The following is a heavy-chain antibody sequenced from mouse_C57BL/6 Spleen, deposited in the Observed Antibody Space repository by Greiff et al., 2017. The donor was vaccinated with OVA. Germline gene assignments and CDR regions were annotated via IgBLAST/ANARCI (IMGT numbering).Heavy chain of an antibody. D-gene: IGHD2-12*01. CDR1: GYTFTDYN. J-gene: IGHJ2*01. CDR3: ARARIVPYYFDY. CDR2: INPNNGGT. V-gene: IGHV1-18*01. Sequence: VQLQQSGPELVKPGASVKIPCKASGYTFTDYNMDWVKQSHGKSLEWIGDINPNNGGTIYNQKFKGKATLTVDKSSSTAYMELRSLTSEDTAVYYCARARIVPYYFDYWGQGTTLTVSS.